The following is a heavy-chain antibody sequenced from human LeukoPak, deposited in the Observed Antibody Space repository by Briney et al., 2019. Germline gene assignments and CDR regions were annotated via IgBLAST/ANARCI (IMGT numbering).Heavy chain of an antibody. D-gene: IGHD6-13*01. J-gene: IGHJ1*01. CDR3: ARGIRSSSWYEGYFQH. CDR1: GGSLSSYY. CDR2: IYTSGST. Sequence: SETLSLTCTVSGGSLSSYYWSWIRQPAGKGLEWIGRIYTSGSTNYNPSLKSRVTISVDTFKNQFSLKLSSVTAADTAVYYCARGIRSSSWYEGYFQHWGQGTLVTVSS. V-gene: IGHV4-4*07.